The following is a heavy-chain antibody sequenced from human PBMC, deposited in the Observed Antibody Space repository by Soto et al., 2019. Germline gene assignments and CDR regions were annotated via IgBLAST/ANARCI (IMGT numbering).Heavy chain of an antibody. CDR2: ISAYNGNT. CDR3: AVESPTTEITPLHYNGLDV. J-gene: IGHJ6*02. V-gene: IGHV1-18*04. D-gene: IGHD1-1*01. CDR1: GYPVTSYG. Sequence: QVHLVQSGAEVKKPGASVTISCKASGYPVTSYGFSWVRQAPGQGLQWIGRISAYNGNTEYAQNVQDRVTMTADTSTSTAYMELRGLRSDDTAVYYCAVESPTTEITPLHYNGLDVWGQGTMVTVSS.